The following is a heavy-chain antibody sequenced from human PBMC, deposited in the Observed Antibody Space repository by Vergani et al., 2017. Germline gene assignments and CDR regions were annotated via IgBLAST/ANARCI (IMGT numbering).Heavy chain of an antibody. V-gene: IGHV4-59*01. D-gene: IGHD2-2*01. J-gene: IGHJ4*02. CDR1: GGSISSYY. CDR2: IDYSGST. CDR3: ARDSSTSPFIDYYFDD. Sequence: QVQLQESGPGLVKPSETLSLTCTVSGGSISSYYWSWIRQPPGKGLEWIGYIDYSGSTNYNPSLKSRVTISVDTSKNQFSLKLSSVTAADTAVYYCARDSSTSPFIDYYFDDWGQGTLVTVSS.